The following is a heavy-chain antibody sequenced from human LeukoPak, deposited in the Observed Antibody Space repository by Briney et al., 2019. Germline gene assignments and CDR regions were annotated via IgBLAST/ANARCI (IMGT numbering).Heavy chain of an antibody. CDR3: ARQRRAHYYDSSGQFDY. V-gene: IGHV4-39*01. D-gene: IGHD3-22*01. Sequence: SETLSLTCTVSGGSISSSSYYWGWIRQPPGKGLEWIGSIYYSGSTYYNPSLKSRVPISVDTSKNQFSLKLSSVTAADTAVYYCARQRRAHYYDSSGQFDYWGQGTLVTVSS. J-gene: IGHJ4*02. CDR2: IYYSGST. CDR1: GGSISSSSYY.